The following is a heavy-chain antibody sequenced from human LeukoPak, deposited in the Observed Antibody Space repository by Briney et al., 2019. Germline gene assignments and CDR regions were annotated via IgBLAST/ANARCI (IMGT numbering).Heavy chain of an antibody. D-gene: IGHD3-3*01. CDR2: INPNSGGT. CDR1: GYTFTGYY. Sequence: ASVKVSCKASGYTFTGYYMHWVRQAPGQGLEWMGWINPNSGGTNYAQKFQGRVTMTRDTSISTACMELSRLRSDDTAVYYCARVNGVVSDAFDIWGQGTMVTVSS. V-gene: IGHV1-2*02. CDR3: ARVNGVVSDAFDI. J-gene: IGHJ3*02.